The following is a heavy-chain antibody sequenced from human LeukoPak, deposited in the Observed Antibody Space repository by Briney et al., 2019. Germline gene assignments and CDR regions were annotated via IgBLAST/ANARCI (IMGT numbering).Heavy chain of an antibody. D-gene: IGHD1-1*01. CDR3: AKEGLSSMNWDS. CDR2: IHSSGGT. Sequence: SETLSLTCTVPGGSISSSSYYWGWIRQPPGKGLEWIGRIHSSGGTNNHPSLESRLTMSVDTSKNQFSLELTSVAAADTAVYYCAKEGLSSMNWDSWGQGALVTVSS. CDR1: GGSISSSSYY. V-gene: IGHV4-39*07. J-gene: IGHJ4*02.